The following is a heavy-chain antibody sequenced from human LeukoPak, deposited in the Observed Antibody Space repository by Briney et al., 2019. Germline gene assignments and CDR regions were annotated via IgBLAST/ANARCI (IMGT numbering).Heavy chain of an antibody. V-gene: IGHV3-30-3*01. CDR1: GFTFSSYA. CDR3: XXXXXYYDXXGXWGFDY. D-gene: IGHD3-22*01. CDR2: ISYDGSNK. J-gene: IGHJ4*02. Sequence: GGSLRLSCAASGFTFSSYAMHWVRQAPGKGLEWVALISYDGSNKYYADSVXGRFTISRDNSKNTLYLQMNSLRAEDTAVYYXXXXXXYYDXXGXWGFDYWGQGTLVTVSS.